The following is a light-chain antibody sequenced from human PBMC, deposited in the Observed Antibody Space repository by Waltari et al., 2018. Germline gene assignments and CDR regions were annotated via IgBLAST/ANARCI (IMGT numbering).Light chain of an antibody. CDR1: QNVINN. CDR3: QQYNTYPVT. CDR2: KAS. J-gene: IGKJ4*01. Sequence: DIQMTQSPSTLSAFVGDRVTIPCRASQNVINNLGWYQQKPGKAPKALIQKASRLESGVPSRFSGSGSGTDFTLTISSLQPDDFATYYCQQYNTYPVTFGGGTKVEIK. V-gene: IGKV1-5*03.